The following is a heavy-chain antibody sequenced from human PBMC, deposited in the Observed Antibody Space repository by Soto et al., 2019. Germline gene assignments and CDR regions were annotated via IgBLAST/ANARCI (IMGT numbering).Heavy chain of an antibody. CDR2: INPNSGAS. V-gene: IGHV1-2*02. CDR1: GYTFTGYY. D-gene: IGHD2-2*01. J-gene: IGHJ5*02. CDR3: ARYCSSASCQFDP. Sequence: ASVKVSCKASGYTFTGYYIHWVLQAPGQGLEWMGGINPNSGASNYAQKFQGRVTMTRDTSISTGYMELSRLRSDDTAVYYCARYCSSASCQFDPWGQGTLVTVSS.